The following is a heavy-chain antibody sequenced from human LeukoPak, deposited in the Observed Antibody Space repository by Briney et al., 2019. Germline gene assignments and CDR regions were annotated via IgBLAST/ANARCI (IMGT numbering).Heavy chain of an antibody. Sequence: GGSLRLSCAASGFTFNNIAMSWVRQAPGKGLEWVSAISGGGGSTYYAASVKGRFTIPRDNSKNTLYLQMNSLRVEETAVYYCARPVTGFSEYGYWGQGTLVTVSS. J-gene: IGHJ4*02. CDR3: ARPVTGFSEYGY. CDR1: GFTFNNIA. V-gene: IGHV3-23*01. D-gene: IGHD3-10*02. CDR2: ISGGGGST.